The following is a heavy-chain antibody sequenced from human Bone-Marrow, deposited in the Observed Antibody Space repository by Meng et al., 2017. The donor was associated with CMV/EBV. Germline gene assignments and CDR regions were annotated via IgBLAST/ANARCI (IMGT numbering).Heavy chain of an antibody. J-gene: IGHJ4*02. Sequence: SETLSLTCAVYGGSFSGYYWSWIRQPPGKGLEWIGEINHSGSTNYNPSLKSRVTISVDTSKNQFSLKLSSVTAADTAVYYCARGPPTADIVVVPAAIVFDYWGQGTRVTVSS. CDR1: GGSFSGYY. CDR3: ARGPPTADIVVVPAAIVFDY. V-gene: IGHV4-34*01. CDR2: INHSGST. D-gene: IGHD2-2*01.